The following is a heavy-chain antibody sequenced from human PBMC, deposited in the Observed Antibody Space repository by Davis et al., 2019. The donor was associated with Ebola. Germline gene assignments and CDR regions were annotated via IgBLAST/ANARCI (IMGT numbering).Heavy chain of an antibody. CDR1: GSISDSRYY. D-gene: IGHD3-10*01. Sequence: GGSLRLSCSVSSGSISDSRYYWGWVRQAPGKGLEWVANIKQDGSEKYYVDSVKGRFTISRDNAKNSLYLQMNSLRAEDTAVYYCARDRGDPHYYYYGMDVWGQGTTVTVSS. CDR3: ARDRGDPHYYYYGMDV. J-gene: IGHJ6*02. CDR2: IKQDGSEK. V-gene: IGHV3-7*01.